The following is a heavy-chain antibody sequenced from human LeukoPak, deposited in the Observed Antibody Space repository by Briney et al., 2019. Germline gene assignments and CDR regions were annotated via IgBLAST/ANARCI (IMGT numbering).Heavy chain of an antibody. J-gene: IGHJ4*02. CDR2: ISGTGYNT. D-gene: IGHD3-10*01. CDR3: AKHVSGSLFYFDY. Sequence: PGGSLRLPCAASGFTFRNCAMSWVRQAPGKGLEWVSGISGTGYNTYYADSVKGRFTISRDNSKNTLYLQMNSLGADDTAVYYCAKHVSGSLFYFDYWGQRTLVTVSS. CDR1: GFTFRNCA. V-gene: IGHV3-23*01.